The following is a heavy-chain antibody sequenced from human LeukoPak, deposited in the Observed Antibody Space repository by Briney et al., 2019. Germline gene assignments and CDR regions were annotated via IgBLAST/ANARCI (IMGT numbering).Heavy chain of an antibody. CDR1: GFTFGNAW. V-gene: IGHV3-15*01. CDR2: IKSKADGGTT. D-gene: IGHD5-12*01. CDR3: ATNSDYEGLFAY. J-gene: IGHJ4*02. Sequence: GGSLRLSCAASGFTFGNAWMSWVRQAPGKGLEWVGRIKSKADGGTTDYAAPVKGRFTISRDDSENTLYLQMNSLKTEDTAVYYCATNSDYEGLFAYWGQGSLVTVSS.